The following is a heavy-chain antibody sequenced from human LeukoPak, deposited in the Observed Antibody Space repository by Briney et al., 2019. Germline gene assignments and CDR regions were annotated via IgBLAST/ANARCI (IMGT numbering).Heavy chain of an antibody. V-gene: IGHV3-66*02. J-gene: IGHJ4*02. CDR1: GFTVSSNY. CDR2: IYSGGST. CDR3: SRASTRWSHRLDC. Sequence: GGSLRLSCAASGFTVSSNYMIWVRQAPGKGLEWVSVIYSGGSTYYADSVKGRFSISRDNSKNTLYLQMNNLRAEDSTVDYCSRASTRWSHRLDCWGQGTLVTVSS. D-gene: IGHD5-24*01.